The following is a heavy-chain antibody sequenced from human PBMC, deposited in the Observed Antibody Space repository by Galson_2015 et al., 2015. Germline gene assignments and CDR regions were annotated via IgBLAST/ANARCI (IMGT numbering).Heavy chain of an antibody. CDR3: AREREGYWFDP. CDR2: IYHSGST. CDR1: GGSISSSNW. V-gene: IGHV4-4*02. D-gene: IGHD1-26*01. Sequence: SETLSLTCAVSGGSISSSNWWSWVRQPPGKGLEWIGEIYHSGSTNYNPSLQSRVTISVDNSKNQFSLKLSSVTAADSAVYYCAREREGYWFDPWGQGTLVTVSS. J-gene: IGHJ5*02.